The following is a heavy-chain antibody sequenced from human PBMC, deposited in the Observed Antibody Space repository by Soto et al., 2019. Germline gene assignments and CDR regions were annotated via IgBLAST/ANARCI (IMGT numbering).Heavy chain of an antibody. Sequence: GGSLRLSCAASGFTFSSYAMNWVRQAPGKGLEWVALISYDGSNKYYTNSVKGRFTISRDGSKNALPLLMDSLGAADTAVYYCGRCTSTSCHLGSDYWGQGTLVTVSS. CDR2: ISYDGSNK. CDR1: GFTFSSYA. D-gene: IGHD2-2*01. J-gene: IGHJ4*02. CDR3: GRCTSTSCHLGSDY. V-gene: IGHV3-30-3*01.